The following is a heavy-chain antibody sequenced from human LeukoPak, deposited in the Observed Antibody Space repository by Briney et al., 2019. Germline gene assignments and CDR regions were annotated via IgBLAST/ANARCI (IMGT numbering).Heavy chain of an antibody. CDR1: GFTVSSNC. D-gene: IGHD6-19*01. V-gene: IGHV3-53*01. J-gene: IGHJ3*02. Sequence: GGSLRLSCAASGFTVSSNCMSWVRQAPGKGLEWVSVIYSGGSTYYADSVKGRFTISRDNSKNTLYLQMNSLRAEDTAVYYCARQSGWHTFGAFDIWGQGTMVTVSS. CDR3: ARQSGWHTFGAFDI. CDR2: IYSGGST.